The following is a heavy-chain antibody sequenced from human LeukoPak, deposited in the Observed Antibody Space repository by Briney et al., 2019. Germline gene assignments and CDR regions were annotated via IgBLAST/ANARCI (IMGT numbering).Heavy chain of an antibody. V-gene: IGHV4-59*01. J-gene: IGHJ4*02. CDR2: IYYSGST. D-gene: IGHD5-12*01. CDR1: GGSISSYY. CDR3: ARLIRIAATTTLDY. Sequence: PSETLPLTCTVSGGSISSYYWSWLRQPPGKGLEWIGYIYYSGSTNYNPSLKSRVTISVDTSKNQFSLKLSYVTAADTAVYYCARLIRIAATTTLDYWGRGTLVTVSS.